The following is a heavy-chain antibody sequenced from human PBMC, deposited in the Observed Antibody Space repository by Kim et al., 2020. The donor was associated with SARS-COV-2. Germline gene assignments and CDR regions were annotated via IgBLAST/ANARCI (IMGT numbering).Heavy chain of an antibody. Sequence: YADSGKGLFTIARDNAKNSLYLQMNSLGAEDAAVYYCAREPPLYDTLFDYWGQGTLVTVSS. J-gene: IGHJ4*02. V-gene: IGHV3-21*01. CDR3: AREPPLYDTLFDY. D-gene: IGHD3-9*01.